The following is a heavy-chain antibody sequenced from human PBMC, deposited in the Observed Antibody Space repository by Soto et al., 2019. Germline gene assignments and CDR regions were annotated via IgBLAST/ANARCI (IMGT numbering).Heavy chain of an antibody. CDR2: IFYSETT. J-gene: IGHJ6*02. Sequence: SETLSLTCTVSGGSISSGPYYWSWIRQYPGKGLEWIGYIFYSETTSYNPSLKSRVTISVDTSKNQFSLKLSSVTAADTAVYYCATNWGEFYGLDVWGQGTTVTVSS. CDR1: GGSISSGPYY. V-gene: IGHV4-31*02. CDR3: ATNWGEFYGLDV. D-gene: IGHD7-27*01.